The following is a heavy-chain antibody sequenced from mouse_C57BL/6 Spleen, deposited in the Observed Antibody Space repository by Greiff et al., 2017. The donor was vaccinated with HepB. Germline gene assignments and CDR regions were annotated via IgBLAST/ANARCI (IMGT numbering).Heavy chain of an antibody. J-gene: IGHJ2*01. CDR2: ISDGGSYT. V-gene: IGHV5-4*01. Sequence: EVKLMESGGGLVKPGGSLKLSCAASGFTFSSYAMSWVRQTPEKRLEWVATISDGGSYTYYPDNVKGRFTISRDNAKNNLYLQMSHLKSEDTAMYYCARETGTLYYFDYWGQGTTLTVSS. CDR1: GFTFSSYA. CDR3: ARETGTLYYFDY. D-gene: IGHD4-1*01.